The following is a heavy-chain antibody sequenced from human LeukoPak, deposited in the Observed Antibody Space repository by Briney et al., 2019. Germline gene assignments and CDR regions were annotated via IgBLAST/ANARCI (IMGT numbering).Heavy chain of an antibody. V-gene: IGHV3-7*01. CDR1: GFTFSSYS. D-gene: IGHD2-15*01. Sequence: GGSLRLSCAASGFTFSSYSMIWVRQAPGKGLEWVADIKHDGSDKYFVDSVKGRFTISRDNAKNSVHLQLNSLRAEDTAVYYCARLYCGGGTCYSYYMDVWGKGTTVTVSS. CDR3: ARLYCGGGTCYSYYMDV. J-gene: IGHJ6*03. CDR2: IKHDGSDK.